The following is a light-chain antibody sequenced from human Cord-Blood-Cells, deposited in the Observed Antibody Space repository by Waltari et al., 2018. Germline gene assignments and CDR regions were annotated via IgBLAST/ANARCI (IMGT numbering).Light chain of an antibody. CDR2: WAS. CDR1: QSVLYSSNNKND. V-gene: IGKV4-1*01. J-gene: IGKJ4*01. CDR3: QQYYSTPLT. Sequence: DIVMTQSPDSLAVSLGERATINCKSSQSVLYSSNNKNDLAWSQQKPGRPPKLLIYWASTRESGVPDRFSCSGSGTDFTLTISSLQAEDVAVYYCQQYYSTPLTFGGGTKVEIK.